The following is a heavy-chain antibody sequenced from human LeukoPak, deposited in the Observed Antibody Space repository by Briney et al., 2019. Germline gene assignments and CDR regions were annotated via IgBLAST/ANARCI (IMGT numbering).Heavy chain of an antibody. CDR2: ISYDGSNK. Sequence: GGSLRLSCAASGFTFSIYWMYWVRQAPGKGLEWVAVISYDGSNKYYADSVKGRFTISRDNSKNTLYLQMNSLRAEDTAVYYCAKVGDGYNMYDAFHIWGQGTMVTVSS. D-gene: IGHD5-24*01. V-gene: IGHV3-30*18. CDR3: AKVGDGYNMYDAFHI. J-gene: IGHJ3*02. CDR1: GFTFSIYW.